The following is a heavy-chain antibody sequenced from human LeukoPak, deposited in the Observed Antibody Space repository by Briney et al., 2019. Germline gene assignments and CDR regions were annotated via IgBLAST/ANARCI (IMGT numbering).Heavy chain of an antibody. D-gene: IGHD1-26*01. CDR3: VRDDGSATMGFDS. J-gene: IGHJ4*02. Sequence: ASVKVSCKASGSTFSRSAISWVRQAPGQGLQWMGGVIPILGTTNYAQRFQDRVSITTDDSTSTSYMEFRSLRSVDTAVYYCVRDDGSATMGFDSWGQGTLVTVSS. CDR2: VIPILGTT. V-gene: IGHV1-69*05. CDR1: GSTFSRSA.